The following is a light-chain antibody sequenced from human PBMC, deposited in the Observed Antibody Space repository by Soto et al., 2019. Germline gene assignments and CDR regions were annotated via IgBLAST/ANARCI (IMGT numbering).Light chain of an antibody. Sequence: IQLTQSPSSLSASVGDRVTITCRASQGISHYLAWYQQKPGKAPKLLIYAASALESGVASRFSGSGSGTDFTLTISRLQPEDFATYYCQQFSSYLRTFGGGTKVEI. CDR2: AAS. V-gene: IGKV1-9*01. J-gene: IGKJ4*01. CDR1: QGISHY. CDR3: QQFSSYLRT.